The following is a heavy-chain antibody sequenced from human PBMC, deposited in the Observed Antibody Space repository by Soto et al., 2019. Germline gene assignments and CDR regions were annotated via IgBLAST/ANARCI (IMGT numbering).Heavy chain of an antibody. V-gene: IGHV4-59*08. Sequence: QVQLQESGPGLVKPSETLSLTCTVSGGSISSYYWNWIRQPPGKGLEWIGNIYYSGSTNYNPSLKILVTISVDTSKNQFSLKVDSVTAADTAMYYCARRGERGWFGLWGQGTLVTVSS. J-gene: IGHJ5*02. CDR3: ARRGERGWFGL. CDR1: GGSISSYY. CDR2: IYYSGST. D-gene: IGHD3-16*01.